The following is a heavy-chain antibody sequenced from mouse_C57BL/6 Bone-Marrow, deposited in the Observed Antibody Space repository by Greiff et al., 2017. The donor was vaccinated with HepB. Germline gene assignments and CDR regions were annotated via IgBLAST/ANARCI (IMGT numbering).Heavy chain of an antibody. CDR1: GYTFTSYW. D-gene: IGHD1-1*01. V-gene: IGHV1-55*01. CDR3: ARSGTTVVSTRD. Sequence: VKLQQPGAELVKPGASVKLSCKASGYTFTSYWITWVKQRPGQGLEWIGDIYPGSGSTNYNEKFKSKATLTVDTSSSTAYMQLSSLTSEDSAVYYGARSGTTVVSTRDWGQGTTLTVSS. CDR2: IYPGSGST. J-gene: IGHJ2*01.